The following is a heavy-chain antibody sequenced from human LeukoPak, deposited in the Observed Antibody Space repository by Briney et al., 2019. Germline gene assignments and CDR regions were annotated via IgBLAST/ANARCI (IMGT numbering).Heavy chain of an antibody. CDR3: ARDQSGKGYDSSGYYIDY. CDR2: IRYDGSNK. CDR1: GFTFSSYG. Sequence: PGGSLRLSCAASGFTFSSYGMHWVRQAPGKGLEWVAFIRYDGSNKYYADSVKGRFTISRDNSKNSLYLQMNSLRAEDTAVYYCARDQSGKGYDSSGYYIDYWGQGTLVTVSS. V-gene: IGHV3-30*02. D-gene: IGHD3-22*01. J-gene: IGHJ4*02.